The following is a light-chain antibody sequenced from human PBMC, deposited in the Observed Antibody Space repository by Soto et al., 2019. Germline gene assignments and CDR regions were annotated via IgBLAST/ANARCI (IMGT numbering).Light chain of an antibody. CDR1: SSDVGGSNS. J-gene: IGLJ1*01. V-gene: IGLV2-14*03. CDR3: SSYTSSDTYV. Sequence: QSALTQPASVSGSPGQSITISCTVTSSDVGGSNSVSWYQHHPGKAPKLMIYDVSNRPSGVSYRFSGSKSGNTASLTISGLQAEDETDYYCSSYTSSDTYVFGTGTKVTVL. CDR2: DVS.